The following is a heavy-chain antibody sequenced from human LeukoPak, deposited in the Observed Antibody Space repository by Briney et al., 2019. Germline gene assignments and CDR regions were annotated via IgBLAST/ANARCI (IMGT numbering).Heavy chain of an antibody. V-gene: IGHV3-73*01. CDR3: SSRITGTTGTDY. CDR2: IRSKANSYAT. Sequence: GGSLRLSCAASGFTFSGSSMHWVRQAPGKGLEWAGRIRSKANSYATVYAESVKGRFTISRDDSKNTAYLQMNSLKTEDTAVYYCSSRITGTTGTDYWGQGTLVTVSS. CDR1: GFTFSGSS. D-gene: IGHD1/OR15-1a*01. J-gene: IGHJ4*02.